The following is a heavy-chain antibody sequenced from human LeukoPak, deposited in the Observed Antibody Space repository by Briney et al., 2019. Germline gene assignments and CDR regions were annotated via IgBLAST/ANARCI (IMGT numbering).Heavy chain of an antibody. D-gene: IGHD3-9*01. V-gene: IGHV4-39*01. Sequence: SETLSLTCTVSGGSISSSSYYWGWIRQPPGKGLEWIGSIYYSGSTYYNPSLKSRVTISVDTSKNQFSLKLSSVTAADTAVYYCARQHRAGYYFYWGQGTPVTVSS. CDR2: IYYSGST. CDR1: GGSISSSSYY. J-gene: IGHJ4*02. CDR3: ARQHRAGYYFY.